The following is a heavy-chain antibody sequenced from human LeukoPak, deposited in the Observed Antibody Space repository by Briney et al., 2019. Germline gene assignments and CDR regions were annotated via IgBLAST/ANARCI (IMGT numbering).Heavy chain of an antibody. CDR1: GFTFDDYA. CDR2: ISWDGGST. CDR3: AKDSRYSYGRYDYYMDV. V-gene: IGHV3-43D*04. D-gene: IGHD5-18*01. Sequence: GGSLRLSCAASGFTFDDYAMHWVRQAPGKGLEWVSLISWDGGSTYYADSVKGRFTISRDNRKNSLYLQMNSLRGEDTALYYCAKDSRYSYGRYDYYMDVWGKGTTVTVSS. J-gene: IGHJ6*03.